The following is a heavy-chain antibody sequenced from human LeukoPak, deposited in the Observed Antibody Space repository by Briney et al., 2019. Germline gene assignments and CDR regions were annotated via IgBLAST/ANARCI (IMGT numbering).Heavy chain of an antibody. CDR1: GYTFSDYY. CDR3: ARPSYCGAGCYYYFDY. Sequence: GASVKVSSKASGYTFSDYYIHWLRQAPGQGLEWMGWIKPNGGVTNYARNFQGRITMSRDTSISTAFMELSSLRSDDTAVYYCARPSYCGAGCYYYFDYWGQGTQVTVSS. J-gene: IGHJ4*02. CDR2: IKPNGGVT. V-gene: IGHV1-2*02. D-gene: IGHD2-21*02.